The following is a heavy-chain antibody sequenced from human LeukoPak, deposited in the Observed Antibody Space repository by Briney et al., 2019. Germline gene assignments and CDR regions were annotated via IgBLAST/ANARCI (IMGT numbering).Heavy chain of an antibody. D-gene: IGHD2-15*01. CDR1: GGSISSYY. CDR2: IYYSGST. V-gene: IGHV4-59*08. J-gene: IGHJ4*02. CDR3: ARGGYCSGGSCYSRRMVDY. Sequence: KPSETLSLTCTVSGGSISSYYWSWIRQPPGKGLEWIGYIYYSGSTNYNPSLKSRVTISVDTSKNQFSLKLSSVTAADTAVYYCARGGYCSGGSCYSRRMVDYWGQGTLVTVSS.